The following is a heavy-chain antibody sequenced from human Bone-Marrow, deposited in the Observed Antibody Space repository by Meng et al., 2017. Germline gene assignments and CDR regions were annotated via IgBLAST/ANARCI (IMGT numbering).Heavy chain of an antibody. J-gene: IGHJ4*02. CDR2: IYPGDSDT. Sequence: GESLKISCQGSGYSFNTYWIGWVRQMPGKGLEWMGIIYPGDSDTRYSPSFQGQVTISADKSISTAYLQWSSLKASDTAMYYCARGSYGDYQRDYFDYWGQGTLVTVSS. V-gene: IGHV5-51*01. CDR1: GYSFNTYW. D-gene: IGHD4-17*01. CDR3: ARGSYGDYQRDYFDY.